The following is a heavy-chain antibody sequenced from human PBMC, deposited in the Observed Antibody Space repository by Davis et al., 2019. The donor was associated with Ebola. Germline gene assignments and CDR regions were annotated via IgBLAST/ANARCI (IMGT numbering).Heavy chain of an antibody. V-gene: IGHV4-34*01. CDR2: INHSGST. Sequence: SETLSLTCAVYGGSFSGYYWSWIRQPPGKGLEWIGEINHSGSTNYNPSLKSRVTISVDTSKNQFSLKLSSVTAADTAVYYCARVITIFGVVIQPHMDVWGRGTPVTVS. CDR3: ARVITIFGVVIQPHMDV. CDR1: GGSFSGYY. J-gene: IGHJ6*02. D-gene: IGHD3-3*01.